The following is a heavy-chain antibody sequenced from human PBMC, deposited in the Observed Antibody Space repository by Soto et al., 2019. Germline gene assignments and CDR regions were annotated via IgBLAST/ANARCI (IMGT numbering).Heavy chain of an antibody. CDR1: GYTFTGYY. Sequence: QVQLVQSGPEVGKPGASVEVSCKASGYTFTGYYLHWVRQAPGQGLEWMGYINPDSGRTRYAQKFQGTVTMTRDTSITTAYLELSSLKYDDSAIFYCALSFSQTNIDVWGQGTTVIVSS. CDR3: ALSFSQTNIDV. J-gene: IGHJ6*01. V-gene: IGHV1-2*02. CDR2: INPDSGRT.